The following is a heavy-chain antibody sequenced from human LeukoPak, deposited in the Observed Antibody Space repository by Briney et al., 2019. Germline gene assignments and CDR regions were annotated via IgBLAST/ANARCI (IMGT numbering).Heavy chain of an antibody. Sequence: PSETLSLTCTVSGGSISSYYWSWIRQPPGKGLEWIGYIYYSGSTNYNPSLKSRVTISVDTSKNQFSLKLSSVTAADTAVYYCARLRGAERRVYYYYYGMDVWGQGTTVTVSS. J-gene: IGHJ6*02. V-gene: IGHV4-59*08. CDR2: IYYSGST. CDR3: ARLRGAERRVYYYYYGMDV. D-gene: IGHD1-1*01. CDR1: GGSISSYY.